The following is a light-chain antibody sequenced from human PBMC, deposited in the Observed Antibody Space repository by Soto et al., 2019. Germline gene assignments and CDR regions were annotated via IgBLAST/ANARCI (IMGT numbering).Light chain of an antibody. V-gene: IGLV2-14*02. J-gene: IGLJ1*01. CDR2: DVS. Sequence: QSVLTQPASVSGSPGQSITISCTGTSSDVGSYNLVSWYQQHPGKAPKLMIYDVSNRPSGVSNRFSGSKSGNTASLTTSGLQAEDEAEYYCSSYTSSGTRYVFGTGTKVTVL. CDR1: SSDVGSYNL. CDR3: SSYTSSGTRYV.